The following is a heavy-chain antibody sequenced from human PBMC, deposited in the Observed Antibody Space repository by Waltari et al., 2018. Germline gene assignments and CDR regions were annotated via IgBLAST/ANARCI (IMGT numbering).Heavy chain of an antibody. CDR2: IYYSGST. D-gene: IGHD5-18*01. CDR3: ARGDSSTLYFDY. Sequence: QLQLQESGPGLVKPSETLSLTCTDSGGSLSSSSCYWGWTRQPPGKGLEWIGSIYYSGSTYYTPSLKSRVTISVDTSKNQFSLKLSSVTAADTSVYYCARGDSSTLYFDYWGQGTLVTVSS. CDR1: GGSLSSSSCY. V-gene: IGHV4-39*01. J-gene: IGHJ4*02.